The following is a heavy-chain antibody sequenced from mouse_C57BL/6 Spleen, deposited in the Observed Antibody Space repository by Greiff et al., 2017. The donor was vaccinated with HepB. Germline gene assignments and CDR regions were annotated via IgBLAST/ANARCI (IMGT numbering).Heavy chain of an antibody. CDR1: GFNIKDDY. Sequence: EVQLVESGAELVRPGASVKLSCTASGFNIKDDYMHWVKQRPEQGLEWIGWIDPENGDTEYASKFQGKATITADTSSNTAYLQLSSLTSEDTAVYYCTTVLLRYAMDYWGQGTSVTVSS. V-gene: IGHV14-4*01. D-gene: IGHD1-1*01. CDR3: TTVLLRYAMDY. J-gene: IGHJ4*01. CDR2: IDPENGDT.